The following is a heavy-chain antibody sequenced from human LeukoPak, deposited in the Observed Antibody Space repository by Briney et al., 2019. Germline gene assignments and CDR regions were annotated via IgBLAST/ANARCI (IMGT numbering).Heavy chain of an antibody. CDR1: GGSFSGYY. J-gene: IGHJ4*02. Sequence: SSETLSLTCAVYGGSFSGYYWSWIRQPPGKGLEWIGEINHSGSTNYNPSLKSRVTISVDTSKNQFSLKLSSVTAADTAVYYCARGSLLGYCSGGSCYSSLSRNYYFDYWGQGTLVPVSS. V-gene: IGHV4-34*01. CDR2: INHSGST. D-gene: IGHD2-15*01. CDR3: ARGSLLGYCSGGSCYSSLSRNYYFDY.